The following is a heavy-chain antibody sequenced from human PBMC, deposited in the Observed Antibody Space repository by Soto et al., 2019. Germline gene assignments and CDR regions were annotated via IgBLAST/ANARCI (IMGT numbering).Heavy chain of an antibody. J-gene: IGHJ6*02. CDR3: ASGSGDYYYYGMDV. V-gene: IGHV4-34*01. D-gene: IGHD6-25*01. CDR1: GGSFSGYY. CDR2: INHSGST. Sequence: ETLSLTCAVYGGSFSGYYWSWIRQPPGKGLEWIGEINHSGSTNYNPSLKSRVTISVDTSKNQFSLKLSSVTAADTAVYYCASGSGDYYYYGMDVWGQGTTVTVSS.